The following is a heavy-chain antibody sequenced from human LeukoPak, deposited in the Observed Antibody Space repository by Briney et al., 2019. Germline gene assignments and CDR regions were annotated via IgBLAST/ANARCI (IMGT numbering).Heavy chain of an antibody. CDR2: IIPILGIA. J-gene: IGHJ4*02. CDR3: ARVSPDGYFDY. Sequence: ASVKVSCKASGGTFSSYTISWVRQAPGRGLEWMGRIIPILGIANYAQKFQGRVTITADKSTSTAYMELSSLRSEDTAVYYCARVSPDGYFDYWGQGALVTVSS. V-gene: IGHV1-69*02. D-gene: IGHD2/OR15-2a*01. CDR1: GGTFSSYT.